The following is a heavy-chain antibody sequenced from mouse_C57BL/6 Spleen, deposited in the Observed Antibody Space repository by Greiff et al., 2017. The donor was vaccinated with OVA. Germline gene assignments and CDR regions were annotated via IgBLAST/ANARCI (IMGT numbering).Heavy chain of an antibody. CDR3: EREGIYDDDESFDY. CDR2: IDPNSGGT. CDR1: GYTFTSYW. D-gene: IGHD2-4*01. J-gene: IGHJ2*01. V-gene: IGHV1-72*01. Sequence: QVQLQQPGAELVKPGASVKLSCKASGYTFTSYWMHWVKQRPGRGLEWIGRIDPNSGGTKYNEKFKSKATLTVDTPSSTAFMQLSSLTSEDTAVDYCEREGIYDDDESFDYWGQGTTLTVSS.